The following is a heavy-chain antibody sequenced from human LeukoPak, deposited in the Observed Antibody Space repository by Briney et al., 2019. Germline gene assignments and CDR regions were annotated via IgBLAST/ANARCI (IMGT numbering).Heavy chain of an antibody. CDR3: ARDAPPSYYYDSSGNAWYFDI. CDR1: EFTFSSYA. D-gene: IGHD3-22*01. V-gene: IGHV3-66*01. Sequence: GGSLRLSCAASEFTFSSYAMQWVRQAPGKGLEWVSVIYSGGSTYYADSVKGRFTISRDNSKNTLYLQMNSLRAEDTAVYYCARDAPPSYYYDSSGNAWYFDIWGRGTLVTVSS. CDR2: IYSGGST. J-gene: IGHJ2*01.